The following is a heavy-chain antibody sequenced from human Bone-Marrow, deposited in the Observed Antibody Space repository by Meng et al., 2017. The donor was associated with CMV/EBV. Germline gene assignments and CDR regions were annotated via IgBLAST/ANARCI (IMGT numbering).Heavy chain of an antibody. J-gene: IGHJ3*02. D-gene: IGHD3-16*01. CDR2: ISTSSSYI. V-gene: IGHV3-21*01. Sequence: GESLKISCAASGFTFSSYSMNWVRQAPGKGLEWVSSISTSSSYIYYADSVKGRFTIPRDNAKNSLYLQMNSLRAEDTAVYYCAIGRGSLLGIWGQGTMVTVSS. CDR3: AIGRGSLLGI. CDR1: GFTFSSYS.